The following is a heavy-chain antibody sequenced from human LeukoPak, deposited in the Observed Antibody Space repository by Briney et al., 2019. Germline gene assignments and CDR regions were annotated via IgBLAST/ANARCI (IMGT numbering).Heavy chain of an antibody. J-gene: IGHJ3*02. CDR1: GFTSSSYG. V-gene: IGHV3-33*01. CDR3: ARDGGVYDTGNAFDI. Sequence: GGSLRLSCAASGFTSSSYGMHGVRQAPGKRLEWVAVIWYDGSNKYYADSVKGRFTISRDNSKNTLYLQMNSLRAEDTAVYYCARDGGVYDTGNAFDIWGQGTMVTVSS. D-gene: IGHD3-9*01. CDR2: IWYDGSNK.